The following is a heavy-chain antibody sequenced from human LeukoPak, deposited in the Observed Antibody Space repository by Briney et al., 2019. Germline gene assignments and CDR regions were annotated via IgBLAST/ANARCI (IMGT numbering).Heavy chain of an antibody. CDR2: ISAYNGNT. V-gene: IGHV1-18*01. Sequence: ASVKVSCKASGYTFTSYGISWVRQAPEQGLEWMGWISAYNGNTNYAQKLQGRVTMTTDTSTSTAYMELRSLRSDDTAVYYCARDGKVAAAGTLAYYYGMDVWGQGTTVTVSS. J-gene: IGHJ6*02. D-gene: IGHD6-13*01. CDR3: ARDGKVAAAGTLAYYYGMDV. CDR1: GYTFTSYG.